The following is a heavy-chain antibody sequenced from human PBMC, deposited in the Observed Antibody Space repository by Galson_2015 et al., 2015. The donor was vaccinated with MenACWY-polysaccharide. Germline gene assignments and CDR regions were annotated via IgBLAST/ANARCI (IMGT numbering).Heavy chain of an antibody. CDR1: EFNFGGNG. CDR2: IRNDGRK. Sequence: SLRLSCAGSEFNFGGNGLHWVRQAPGKGLEWVALIRNDGRKHYPDAVKGRFTISRDNSKNTLYLQMNSLRPEDTAVYYCARNPSRLDIAAASHWGQGALVSVSS. V-gene: IGHV3-30*02. J-gene: IGHJ4*02. CDR3: ARNPSRLDIAAASH. D-gene: IGHD6-13*01.